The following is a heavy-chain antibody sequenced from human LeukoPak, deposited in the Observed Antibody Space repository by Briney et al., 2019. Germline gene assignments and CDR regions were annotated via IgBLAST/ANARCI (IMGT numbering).Heavy chain of an antibody. D-gene: IGHD6-13*01. CDR3: ARDPGYRGQENFDY. CDR2: ISSSSSYI. CDR1: GFTISSYS. V-gene: IGHV3-21*01. Sequence: PGGSLRLSCAASGFTISSYSMIWVRQAPGKGLEWVSSISSSSSYIYYADSEKGRFTISRDNAKNSLYLQMNSLRAEDTAVYYCARDPGYRGQENFDYWGQGTLVTVSS. J-gene: IGHJ4*02.